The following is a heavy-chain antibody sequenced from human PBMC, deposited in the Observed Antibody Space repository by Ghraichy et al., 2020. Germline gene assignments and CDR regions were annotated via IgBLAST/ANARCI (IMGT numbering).Heavy chain of an antibody. Sequence: GGSLRLSCAASGFTFSSYGMHWVRQAPGKGLEWVAVIWYDGSNKYYADSVKGRFTISRDNSKNTLYLQMNSLRAEDTAVYYCARGGVSGGSVDYWVQGTLVTVSS. CDR3: ARGGVSGGSVDY. CDR2: IWYDGSNK. V-gene: IGHV3-33*01. J-gene: IGHJ4*02. CDR1: GFTFSSYG. D-gene: IGHD2-15*01.